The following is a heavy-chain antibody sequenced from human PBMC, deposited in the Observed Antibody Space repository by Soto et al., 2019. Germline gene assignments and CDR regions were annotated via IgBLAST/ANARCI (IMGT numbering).Heavy chain of an antibody. D-gene: IGHD4-17*01. CDR3: ARDHRWGYEYGDYGDS. Sequence: TCTVSGGSMSSSPYSWAWIRQSPGKGLEYIGSSQYSGGTYYNPPLTSRVTISVDTSENQFSLKMTSVTAEDTAFYYCARDHRWGYEYGDYGDSWGHGTLVTVSS. CDR2: SQYSGGT. V-gene: IGHV4-39*07. J-gene: IGHJ5*01. CDR1: GGSMSSSPYS.